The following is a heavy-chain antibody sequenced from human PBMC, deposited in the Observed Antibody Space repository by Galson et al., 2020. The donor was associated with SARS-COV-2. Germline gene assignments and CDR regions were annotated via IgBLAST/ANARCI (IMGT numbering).Heavy chain of an antibody. Sequence: ESGPTLVKPTQTLTLTCTISGFSISTSGMCVSWIRQPPGKALEWLARIDWDDDKYYSTSLKTRLTISKDTSKNQVVLTLTYMDPVDTATYYCARINPGMAALGEGYSFAYWGQGPLVTVSS. D-gene: IGHD6-13*01. CDR2: IDWDDDK. CDR3: ARINPGMAALGEGYSFAY. J-gene: IGHJ4*02. CDR1: GFSISTSGMC. V-gene: IGHV2-70*11.